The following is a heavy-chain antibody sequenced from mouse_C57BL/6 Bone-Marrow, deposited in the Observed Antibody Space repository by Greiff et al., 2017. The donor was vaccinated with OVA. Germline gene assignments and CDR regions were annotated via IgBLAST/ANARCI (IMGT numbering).Heavy chain of an antibody. J-gene: IGHJ4*01. V-gene: IGHV1-55*01. CDR2: IYPGSGST. Sequence: QVQLQQPGAELVKPGASVKMSCKASGYTFTSYWITWVKQRPGQGLEWIGDIYPGSGSTNYNEKFKSKATLTVDTSSSTAYMQLSSLTSEYSAVYYCAITTVVATAGKGYYAMDYWGQGTSVTVSS. CDR1: GYTFTSYW. D-gene: IGHD1-1*01. CDR3: AITTVVATAGKGYYAMDY.